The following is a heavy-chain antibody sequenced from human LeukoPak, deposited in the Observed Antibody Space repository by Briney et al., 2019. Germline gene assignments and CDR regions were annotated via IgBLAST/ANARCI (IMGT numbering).Heavy chain of an antibody. CDR2: IDPNTGDT. D-gene: IGHD3-10*01. CDR1: GQSLTGYF. V-gene: IGHV1-2*06. Sequence: GASVKVSCKASGQSLTGYFIHWVRQAPGQGLEWVGRIDPNTGDTIYAQNFQGRVTVTSATSISTAYMGLSRLTSDDTAVYFCARLGLHGSGTYYFFDYWGQGTLVTVSS. CDR3: ARLGLHGSGTYYFFDY. J-gene: IGHJ4*02.